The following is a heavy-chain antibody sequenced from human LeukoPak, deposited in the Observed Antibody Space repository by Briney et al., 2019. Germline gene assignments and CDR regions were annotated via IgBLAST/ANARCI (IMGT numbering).Heavy chain of an antibody. CDR3: ARGEVVVTTPSAVRN. J-gene: IGHJ4*02. D-gene: IGHD2-21*02. CDR1: GYTFTDYY. Sequence: GASVKVSCKASGYTFTDYYIHWVRQAPEQGLECMGWINPNSGGTNYAQKFQGRVTMTRDTSISTAYMELSRLRSDDTAVYYCARGEVVVTTPSAVRNWGQGTLVTVSS. V-gene: IGHV1-2*02. CDR2: INPNSGGT.